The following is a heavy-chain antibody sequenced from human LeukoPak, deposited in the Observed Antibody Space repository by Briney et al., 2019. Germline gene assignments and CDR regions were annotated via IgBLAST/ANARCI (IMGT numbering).Heavy chain of an antibody. CDR1: GFTFSNAW. Sequence: PGGSLRLSCAASGFTFSNAWMSWVRQAPGKGLEWVGRIKSKTDGGTTDYAAPVKGRFTISRDDSKNTLYLQMNSLKTEDTAVYYCTTFSSVSLRLGELSPHRGYYYYYYYMDVWGKGTTVTISS. CDR2: IKSKTDGGTT. D-gene: IGHD3-16*02. V-gene: IGHV3-15*01. J-gene: IGHJ6*03. CDR3: TTFSSVSLRLGELSPHRGYYYYYYYMDV.